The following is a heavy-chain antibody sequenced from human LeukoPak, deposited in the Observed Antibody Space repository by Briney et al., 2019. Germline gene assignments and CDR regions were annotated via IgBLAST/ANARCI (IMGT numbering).Heavy chain of an antibody. Sequence: ASVSVSCTASGYTFTGYYMHWVRQAPGQGLEWMGWINPNSGGTNYAQKFQGRVTMTRDTSISTAYMELSRLRSDDTAVYYCARHMALRRDWFDPWGQGTLVTVSS. D-gene: IGHD2-21*01. V-gene: IGHV1-2*02. CDR2: INPNSGGT. CDR1: GYTFTGYY. CDR3: ARHMALRRDWFDP. J-gene: IGHJ5*02.